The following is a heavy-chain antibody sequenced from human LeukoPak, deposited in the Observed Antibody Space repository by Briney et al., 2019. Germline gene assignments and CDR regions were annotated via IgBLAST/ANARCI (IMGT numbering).Heavy chain of an antibody. J-gene: IGHJ3*02. Sequence: GASVKVSCTASGGTFSSYAISWVRQAPGQGLEWMGGIIPIFGTANYAQKFQGRVTITADESTSTAYMELSSLRSEDTAVYYCARRSYYDSSGYAFDIWGQGTMVTVSS. D-gene: IGHD3-22*01. CDR1: GGTFSSYA. CDR2: IIPIFGTA. V-gene: IGHV1-69*13. CDR3: ARRSYYDSSGYAFDI.